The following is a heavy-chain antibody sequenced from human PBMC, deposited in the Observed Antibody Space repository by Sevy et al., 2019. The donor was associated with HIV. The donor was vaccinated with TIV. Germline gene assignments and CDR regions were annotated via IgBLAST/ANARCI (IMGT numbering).Heavy chain of an antibody. V-gene: IGHV3-9*01. CDR3: XXXXXXXXXXXGYYYGLDV. D-gene: IGHD6-13*01. CDR1: GFTFDDYG. Sequence: GGSLRLSCAASGFTFDDYGMHWVRQVPGKGLEWVSGISWNGGSIGYADSVKGRFIISRDNAKKSLYLQMNSLRLQDXXXXXXXXXXXXXXXXXGYYYGLDVCGQGTRVTVSS. CDR2: ISWNGGSI. J-gene: IGHJ6*02.